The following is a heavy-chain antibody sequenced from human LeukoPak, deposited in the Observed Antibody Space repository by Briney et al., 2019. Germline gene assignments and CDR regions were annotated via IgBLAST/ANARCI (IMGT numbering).Heavy chain of an antibody. CDR1: GGFISGYY. V-gene: IGHV4-59*01. CDR3: ARDGSGFDA. J-gene: IGHJ3*01. D-gene: IGHD2-2*03. CDR2: IYDSGST. Sequence: SETLSLTCTVSGGFISGYYWSWIRQSPGRGLEWLGYIYDSGSTKYNPSLKSRVTISVDASKNQISLKLTSMTAADAAVYYCARDGSGFDAWGQGTKVTVSS.